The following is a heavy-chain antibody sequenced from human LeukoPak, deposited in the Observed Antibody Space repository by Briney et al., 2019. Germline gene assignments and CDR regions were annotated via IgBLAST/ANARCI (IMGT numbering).Heavy chain of an antibody. D-gene: IGHD6-13*01. V-gene: IGHV3-30*02. J-gene: IGHJ4*02. CDR3: AKDLLDSSWYGVPPYYFDY. CDR2: ISYDGKDK. CDR1: GFTFSNFG. Sequence: GGSLRLSCATSGFTFSNFGMNWVRQAPGKGLQWMAFISYDGKDKYYSDSVKGRITISRDNSRSTLYLQMNSLRAEDTAVYYCAKDLLDSSWYGVPPYYFDYWGQGTLVTVSS.